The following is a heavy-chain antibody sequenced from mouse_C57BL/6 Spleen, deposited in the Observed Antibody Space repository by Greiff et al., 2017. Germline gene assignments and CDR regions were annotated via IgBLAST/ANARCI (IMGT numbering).Heavy chain of an antibody. Sequence: QVQLQQPGAELVRPGSSVKLSCKASGYTFTSYWMHWVKQRPIQGLEWIGNIDPSDSETHYNQKFKDKATLTVDKSSSTAYMQLSSLTSEDSAVYYCARMGLGRPFAYWGQGTLVTVSA. J-gene: IGHJ3*01. V-gene: IGHV1-52*01. CDR1: GYTFTSYW. CDR3: ARMGLGRPFAY. CDR2: IDPSDSET. D-gene: IGHD4-1*01.